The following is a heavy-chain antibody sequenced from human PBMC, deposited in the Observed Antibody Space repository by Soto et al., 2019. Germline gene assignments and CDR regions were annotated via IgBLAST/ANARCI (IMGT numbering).Heavy chain of an antibody. Sequence: GGSLRLSCAASGFTFSSYGMHWVRQAPGKGLEWVAVISYDGSNKYYADSVKGRFTISRDNSKNTLYLQMNSLRAEDTAVYYCAKDSVRTFTDTARGGLDYWGQGTLVTVSS. J-gene: IGHJ4*02. CDR2: ISYDGSNK. V-gene: IGHV3-30*18. D-gene: IGHD5-18*01. CDR3: AKDSVRTFTDTARGGLDY. CDR1: GFTFSSYG.